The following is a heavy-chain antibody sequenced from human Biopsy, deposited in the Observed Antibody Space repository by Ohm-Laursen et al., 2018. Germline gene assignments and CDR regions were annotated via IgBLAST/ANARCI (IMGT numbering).Heavy chain of an antibody. Sequence: SLRLSCAASGFIFSSAWMHWVRQAPGKGLVWVSCISSDGSTTYADSVKGRFTISRDNAKNTAYLQMNSLRAEDTALYYCATDHYGSINYWGQGTLVTVSS. J-gene: IGHJ4*02. CDR1: GFIFSSAW. D-gene: IGHD4-17*01. V-gene: IGHV3-74*01. CDR2: ISSDGST. CDR3: ATDHYGSINY.